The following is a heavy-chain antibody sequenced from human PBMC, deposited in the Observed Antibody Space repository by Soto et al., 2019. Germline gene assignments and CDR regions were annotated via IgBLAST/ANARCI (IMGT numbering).Heavy chain of an antibody. CDR2: ISAHNGNT. J-gene: IGHJ4*02. V-gene: IGHV1-18*01. CDR3: ARGRYGDY. CDR1: GYAFTTYG. D-gene: IGHD1-1*01. Sequence: QVHLVQSGAEVKKPGASVKDSCKGSGYAFTTYGITWVRQAPGQGLEWMGWISAHNGNTNYAQKLQGRVTVTRDTSTSTAYMELSSQRSDDTAVYYCARGRYGDYWGQGALVTVSS.